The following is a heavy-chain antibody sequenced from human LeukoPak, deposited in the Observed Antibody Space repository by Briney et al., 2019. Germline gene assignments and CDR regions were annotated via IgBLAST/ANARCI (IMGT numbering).Heavy chain of an antibody. CDR2: ISGSGGST. CDR1: GLTFSSYA. J-gene: IGHJ4*02. Sequence: PGGSLRLSCAASGLTFSSYAMGWVRQVPGKGLEWVSAISGSGGSTYYADSVKGRFTISRDNSKNTLYLQMNSLRAEDTAVYYCAKGSMVRGVIITLLDYWGQGTLVTVSS. D-gene: IGHD3-10*01. V-gene: IGHV3-23*01. CDR3: AKGSMVRGVIITLLDY.